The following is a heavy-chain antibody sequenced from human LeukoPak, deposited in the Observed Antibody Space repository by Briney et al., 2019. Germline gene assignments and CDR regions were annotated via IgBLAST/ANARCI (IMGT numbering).Heavy chain of an antibody. J-gene: IGHJ4*02. Sequence: ASVKVSCKASGYTFTSYYMHWVRQAPGQGLEWMGIINPSGGSTAYAQKLQGRVTLTRDTSTSTVYMELSSLRSEDTAVYYCARMGIAAAGPFDYWGQGTLVTVSS. V-gene: IGHV1-46*04. CDR2: INPSGGST. D-gene: IGHD6-13*01. CDR3: ARMGIAAAGPFDY. CDR1: GYTFTSYY.